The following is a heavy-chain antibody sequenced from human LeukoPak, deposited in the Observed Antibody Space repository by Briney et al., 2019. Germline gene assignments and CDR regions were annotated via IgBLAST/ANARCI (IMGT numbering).Heavy chain of an antibody. Sequence: GGSLRLSCAASGFTFTTYGMNWVRQAPGKGLEWVSYLSGRSNSIYYAESVKGRFTISRDNAKNSLYLQMNSLRDEDTAVYYCARDFRYHDSSGYYSFDYWGQGTLVTVSS. CDR3: ARDFRYHDSSGYYSFDY. D-gene: IGHD3-22*01. CDR2: LSGRSNSI. CDR1: GFTFTTYG. J-gene: IGHJ4*02. V-gene: IGHV3-48*02.